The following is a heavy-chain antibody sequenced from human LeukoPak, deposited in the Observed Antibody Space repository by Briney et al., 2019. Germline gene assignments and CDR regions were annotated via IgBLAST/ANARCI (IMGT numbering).Heavy chain of an antibody. CDR3: AKDMRAVAGSEYDY. CDR2: ISSSGSSI. Sequence: GGSLRLSCAASGFTFSSYEMSWVRQAPGKGLEWVSYISSSGSSIYYADSVKGRFSISRDNAKNSLYLQMNSLRAEDTALYYCAKDMRAVAGSEYDYWGQGTLVTVSS. D-gene: IGHD6-19*01. V-gene: IGHV3-48*03. CDR1: GFTFSSYE. J-gene: IGHJ4*02.